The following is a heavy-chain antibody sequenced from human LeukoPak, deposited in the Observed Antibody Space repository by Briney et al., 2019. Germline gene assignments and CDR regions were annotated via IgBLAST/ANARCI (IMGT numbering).Heavy chain of an antibody. D-gene: IGHD2-2*01. CDR2: IIPILGIA. J-gene: IGHJ6*03. CDR1: GGTFSSYT. Sequence: SVKVSCKASGGTFSSYTISWVRQAPGQGLEWMGRIIPILGIANYAQKFQGRVTITADKSTSTAYMELSSLRSEDTAVYYCAREADIVVVPAAGAYYYYMDVWGKGTTVTVSS. V-gene: IGHV1-69*04. CDR3: AREADIVVVPAAGAYYYYMDV.